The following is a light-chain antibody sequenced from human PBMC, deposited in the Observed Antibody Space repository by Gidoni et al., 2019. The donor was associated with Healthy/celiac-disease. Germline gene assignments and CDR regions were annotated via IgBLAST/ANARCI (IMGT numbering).Light chain of an antibody. V-gene: IGLV1-44*01. CDR2: SNN. J-gene: IGLJ3*02. Sequence: QSVLTQPPSASGTPGQRFTLPCSGSSSHIGSSTVNWYQQLPGTAPKLLIYSNNQRPSGVPDRFSGSKSGTSASLAISGLQSEDEADYYCAAWDDSLNGRVFGGGTKLTVL. CDR3: AAWDDSLNGRV. CDR1: SSHIGSST.